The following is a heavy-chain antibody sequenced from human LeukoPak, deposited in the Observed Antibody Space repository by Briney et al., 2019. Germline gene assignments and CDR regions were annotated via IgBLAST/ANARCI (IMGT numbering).Heavy chain of an antibody. Sequence: GGSLRLSCAASGFTVSSNYMSWVRQAPGKGLEWVSVIYSGGSTYYADSVKGRFTISRDNSKNTLYLQMNSLRAEDTAVYYCAKGPQYSSSWYYYYYGMDVWGQGTTVTVSS. CDR2: IYSGGST. CDR1: GFTVSSNY. CDR3: AKGPQYSSSWYYYYYGMDV. J-gene: IGHJ6*02. V-gene: IGHV3-66*01. D-gene: IGHD6-13*01.